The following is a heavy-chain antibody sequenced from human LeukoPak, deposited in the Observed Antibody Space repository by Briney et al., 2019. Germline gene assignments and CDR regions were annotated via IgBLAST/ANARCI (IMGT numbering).Heavy chain of an antibody. V-gene: IGHV3-30*03. CDR1: GFTFSSYG. CDR2: ISYDGSNK. D-gene: IGHD6-13*01. CDR3: ARDPAAWDY. Sequence: GGSLRLSCAASGFTFSSYGMHWVRQAPGKGLEWVAVISYDGSNKYYADSVKGRFTISRDNTKNSLFLQMNSLRAEDTAVYYCARDPAAWDYWGQGVLVTVSS. J-gene: IGHJ4*02.